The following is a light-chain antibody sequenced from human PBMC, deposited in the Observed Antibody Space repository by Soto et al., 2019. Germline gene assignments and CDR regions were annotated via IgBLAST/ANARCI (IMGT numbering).Light chain of an antibody. V-gene: IGLV1-47*01. CDR3: SSYRSIGSLV. CDR1: TSSIGSNY. J-gene: IGLJ1*01. Sequence: QSVLTQPPSASGTPGQRVTISCSGSTSSIGSNYVYWYQQLSGEPHGISNRFSGSKSGNTASLTISGLKADDEADYFCSSYRSIGSLVFGTGTKVTVL.